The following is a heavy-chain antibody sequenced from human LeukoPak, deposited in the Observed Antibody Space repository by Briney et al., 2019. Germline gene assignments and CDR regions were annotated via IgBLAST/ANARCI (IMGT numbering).Heavy chain of an antibody. Sequence: PGGSLRLSCVASGFTFNNYWMDWVRQAPGKGLEWVASIKPDGSQKDYVDSVKGRFTISRDNGKNSLYLQLNSLRAEDTAVYYCARESWLTVDYWGQGTLVTVSS. CDR1: GFTFNNYW. V-gene: IGHV3-7*03. CDR2: IKPDGSQK. D-gene: IGHD6-19*01. J-gene: IGHJ4*02. CDR3: ARESWLTVDY.